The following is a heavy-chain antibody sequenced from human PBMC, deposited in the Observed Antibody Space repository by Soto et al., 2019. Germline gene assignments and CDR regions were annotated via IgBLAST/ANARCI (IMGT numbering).Heavy chain of an antibody. Sequence: ASVKVSCKASGYTFTSYGISWVRQAPGQGLEWMGWISAYNGNTNYAQKLQGRVTMTTDTSTSTAYMELRSLRSDDTAVHYCARDHLVYCSSTSCYQSGIGYYYYYGMDVWGQGTTVTVSS. V-gene: IGHV1-18*01. CDR2: ISAYNGNT. D-gene: IGHD2-2*01. CDR1: GYTFTSYG. CDR3: ARDHLVYCSSTSCYQSGIGYYYYYGMDV. J-gene: IGHJ6*02.